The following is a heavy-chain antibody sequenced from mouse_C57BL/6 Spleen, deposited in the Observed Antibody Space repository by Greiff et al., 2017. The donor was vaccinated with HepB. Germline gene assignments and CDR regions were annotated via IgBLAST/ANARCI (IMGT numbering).Heavy chain of an antibody. J-gene: IGHJ4*01. D-gene: IGHD1-3*01. CDR3: ARRGRKDAYAMDY. Sequence: VQLQQSGAELVKPGASVKMSCKASGYTFTGYWITWVKQRPGQGLEWIGDIYPGSGSTNYNETFKSKATLTVDTSSSTAYMQLSSLTSEDSTVYYCARRGRKDAYAMDYWGQGTSVTVSS. V-gene: IGHV1-55*01. CDR2: IYPGSGST. CDR1: GYTFTGYW.